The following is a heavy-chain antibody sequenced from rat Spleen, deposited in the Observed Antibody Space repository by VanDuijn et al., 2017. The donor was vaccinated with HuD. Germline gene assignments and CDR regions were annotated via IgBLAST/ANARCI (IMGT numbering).Heavy chain of an antibody. J-gene: IGHJ2*01. Sequence: EVKLVESGGGLVQPGRSLKLSCSASGFTFSNYDMAWVRQAPKKGLEWVAYINYDGGITYYRDSVKGRFTISRDNEKSTLSLQMDSLRSEDTATYYCARRHYGYTDYFDYWDQGVMVTVSS. V-gene: IGHV5-25*01. CDR2: INYDGGIT. D-gene: IGHD1-9*01. CDR3: ARRHYGYTDYFDY. CDR1: GFTFSNYD.